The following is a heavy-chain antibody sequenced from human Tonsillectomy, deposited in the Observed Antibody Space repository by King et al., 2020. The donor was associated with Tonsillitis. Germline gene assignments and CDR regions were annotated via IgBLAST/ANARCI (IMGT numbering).Heavy chain of an antibody. D-gene: IGHD3-22*01. CDR3: AREDYYYNSGSFDY. CDR1: GFIFSNYA. CDR2: ISYDGSNK. Sequence: QVQLVESGGGVVQPGRSLRLSCAASGFIFSNYAMHWVRQAPGKGLEWGAVISYDGSNKYYADSVKGRFTISRDNSKNTLYLQMNSLRAEDTAVYYCAREDYYYNSGSFDYWGQGTLVTVSS. V-gene: IGHV3-30-3*01. J-gene: IGHJ4*02.